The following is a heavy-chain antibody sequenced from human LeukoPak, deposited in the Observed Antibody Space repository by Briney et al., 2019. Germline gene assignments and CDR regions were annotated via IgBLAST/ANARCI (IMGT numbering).Heavy chain of an antibody. CDR1: LFTFNTYS. CDR3: AGRIGVTGNENY. J-gene: IGHJ4*02. CDR2: ISSSSSYI. V-gene: IGHV3-21*01. D-gene: IGHD6-19*01. Sequence: GGSLRLSCAASLFTFNTYSMNGVTGARQKGLEWVLSISSSSSYIYYADSVKGRFTISRDKAKNSLYLQMNSLRVEDTALYYCAGRIGVTGNENYWGQGTLVTVSS.